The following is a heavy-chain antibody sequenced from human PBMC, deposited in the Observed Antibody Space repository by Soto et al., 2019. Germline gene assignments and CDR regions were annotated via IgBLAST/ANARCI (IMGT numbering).Heavy chain of an antibody. CDR2: INPNSGGT. Sequence: QVQLVQSGAEVKKPGASVRVSCKASGYSFSAYYIHWMRQAPGQGLEWLGWINPNSGGTTFAQKLQCWVTMTPDTSISTAYMELRRLKSDDPAVYLRARESGVTAATVDYYYLDTDVWGQASTVSVSS. J-gene: IGHJ6*02. V-gene: IGHV1-2*04. CDR1: GYSFSAYY. D-gene: IGHD2-21*02. CDR3: ARESGVTAATVDYYYLDTDV.